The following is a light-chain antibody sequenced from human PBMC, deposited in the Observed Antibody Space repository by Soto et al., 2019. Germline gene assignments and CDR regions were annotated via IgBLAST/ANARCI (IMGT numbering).Light chain of an antibody. Sequence: DILMTQSPVSLPFTPGEPASISCRFRQILLYSKGYNYLDWYLQKPGQSPQLLIYLGSNRASGVPDRFSGTGSGTEFTLTISSLQSEDFAVYYCQQYNKWPGTLGQGTKVDIK. CDR3: QQYNKWPGT. CDR2: LGS. J-gene: IGKJ1*01. CDR1: QILLYSKGYNY. V-gene: IGKV2-28*01.